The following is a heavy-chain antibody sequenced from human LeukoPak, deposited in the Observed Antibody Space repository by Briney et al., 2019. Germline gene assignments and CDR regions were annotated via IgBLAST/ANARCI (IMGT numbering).Heavy chain of an antibody. CDR2: IYSGGST. Sequence: PGGSLRLSCAASGFTVSSNYMSWVRQAPGKGLEWVSVIYSGGSTYYADSVKGRFTISRDNSKNTLYLQMNSLRAEDTAVYYCARLSSGWPVDYWGQGTLVTVSS. CDR1: GFTVSSNY. V-gene: IGHV3-66*04. J-gene: IGHJ4*02. D-gene: IGHD6-19*01. CDR3: ARLSSGWPVDY.